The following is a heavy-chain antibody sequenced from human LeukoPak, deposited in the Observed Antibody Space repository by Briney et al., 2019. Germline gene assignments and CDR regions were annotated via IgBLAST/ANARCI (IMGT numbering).Heavy chain of an antibody. CDR1: GYTFTSYY. CDR3: ARGRYCSGGSCYYFDY. Sequence: GASVKVSCKASGYTFTSYYMHWVRQAPGQGLEWMGIINPSGGSTSYAQKFQGRVTMTTDTSTSTAYMELRSLRSDDTAVYYCARGRYCSGGSCYYFDYWGQGTLVTVSS. D-gene: IGHD2-15*01. V-gene: IGHV1-46*01. CDR2: INPSGGST. J-gene: IGHJ4*02.